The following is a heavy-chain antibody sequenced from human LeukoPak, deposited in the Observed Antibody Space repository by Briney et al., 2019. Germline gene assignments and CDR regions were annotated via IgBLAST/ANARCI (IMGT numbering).Heavy chain of an antibody. CDR1: GFTVSSNY. J-gene: IGHJ6*03. CDR2: ISGSGDIT. Sequence: GGSLRLSCAASGFTVSSNYMSWVRQAPGKGLEWVSSISGSGDITYYADSVKGRFTISRDNSKNTLYLQMNSLRVEDTAIYYCAKTHGPYCSGGTCLDHYYYMDVWGRGTTVTVSS. CDR3: AKTHGPYCSGGTCLDHYYYMDV. D-gene: IGHD2-15*01. V-gene: IGHV3-66*02.